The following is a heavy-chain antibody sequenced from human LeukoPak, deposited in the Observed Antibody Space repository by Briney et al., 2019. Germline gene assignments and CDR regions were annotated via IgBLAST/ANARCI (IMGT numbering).Heavy chain of an antibody. CDR2: ISSSGSTI. CDR3: TRRFDL. V-gene: IGHV3-48*03. CDR1: GFILSSYE. J-gene: IGHJ2*01. Sequence: GGSLRLSCVASGFILSSYEMNWVRQAPGKGLECVSYISSSGSTIFYADSVKGRFSISRDIPKNSLNLQMNSLRAEDTALYYCTRRFDLWGRGTLVTVSS.